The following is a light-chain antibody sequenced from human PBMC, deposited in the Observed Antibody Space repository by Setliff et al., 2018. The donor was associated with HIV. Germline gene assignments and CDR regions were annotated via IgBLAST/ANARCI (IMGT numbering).Light chain of an antibody. CDR1: SSDVGGYDY. CDR2: DVT. J-gene: IGLJ2*01. V-gene: IGLV2-14*03. Sequence: QSVLTQPASVSGSPGQSITISCTGSSSDVGGYDYVSWYQQHPDKAPKLMIFDVTSRPSGVSNRFSGSKSGNTAPLTISGLQAEDEAHYYCSSYGSGDTLLFGAGTKVTVL. CDR3: SSYGSGDTLL.